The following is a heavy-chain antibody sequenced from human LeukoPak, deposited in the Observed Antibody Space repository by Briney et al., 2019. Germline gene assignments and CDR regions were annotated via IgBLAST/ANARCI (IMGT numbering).Heavy chain of an antibody. CDR2: IWYDGSNK. CDR1: GFTFSSYS. CDR3: ARSSSYGDFDY. J-gene: IGHJ4*02. V-gene: IGHV3-33*08. Sequence: GGSLRLSCAASGFTFSSYSMHWVRQAPGKGLEWVAIIWYDGSNKYYAGSVKGRFTISRDNSKNTLYLQMNSLRAEDTAVYYCARSSSYGDFDYWGQGTLVTVSS. D-gene: IGHD4-17*01.